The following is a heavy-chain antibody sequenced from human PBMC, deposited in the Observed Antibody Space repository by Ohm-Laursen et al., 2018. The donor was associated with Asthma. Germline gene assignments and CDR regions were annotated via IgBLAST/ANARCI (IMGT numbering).Heavy chain of an antibody. J-gene: IGHJ6*02. Sequence: SLRLSCTASGFTFSSYAMSWVRQAPGKGLEWVSAISGSGGSTYYADSVKGRFTISRDNSKNTLYQQMNSLRAEDTAVYYCASPLDAIAARPPILYYYGMGVWGQGTTVTVSS. D-gene: IGHD6-6*01. CDR1: GFTFSSYA. V-gene: IGHV3-23*01. CDR2: ISGSGGST. CDR3: ASPLDAIAARPPILYYYGMGV.